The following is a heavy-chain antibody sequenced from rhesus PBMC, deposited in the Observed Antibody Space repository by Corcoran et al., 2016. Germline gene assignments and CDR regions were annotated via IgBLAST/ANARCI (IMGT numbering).Heavy chain of an antibody. CDR1: GFTFSNYW. CDR2: IKNKADCGKA. V-gene: IGHV3S11*01. Sequence: EVQLVESGGGLVQPGGSLRLSCAASGFTFSNYWMSWVRQAPGKGLEWVVFIKNKADCGKAAYAESVKGRFTISRDDSKNTLYLQMNSLKTEDTAVYYCTREYYEDDYGYYYFVYWGQGVLVTVSS. CDR3: TREYYEDDYGYYYFVY. D-gene: IGHD3-9*01. J-gene: IGHJ4*01.